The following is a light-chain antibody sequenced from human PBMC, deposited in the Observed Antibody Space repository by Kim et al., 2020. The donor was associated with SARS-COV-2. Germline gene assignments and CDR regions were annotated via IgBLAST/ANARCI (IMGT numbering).Light chain of an antibody. CDR3: QHYIRFPYT. CDR2: QAS. V-gene: IGKV1-5*03. CDR1: QIIETF. J-gene: IGKJ2*01. Sequence: AYVGDRVTITCRASQIIETFLAWYQQKPGKAPSLLIYQASHLQIGVPSRFSGSGSGAEFTLTISSLQPDDFATYYCQHYIRFPYTFGQGTKVDIK.